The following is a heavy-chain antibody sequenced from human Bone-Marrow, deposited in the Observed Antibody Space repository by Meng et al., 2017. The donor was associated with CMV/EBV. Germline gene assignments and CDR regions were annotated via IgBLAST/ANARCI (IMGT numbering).Heavy chain of an antibody. CDR3: ARENFGENIYYYYSMDV. V-gene: IGHV4-39*07. Sequence: SETLSLTCTVPGGSISSSSYYWGWIRQPPGKGLEWIGSIYYSGSTYYNPSLKRRVTISVDTSKNQFSRKLSSVTAADTAVYYCARENFGENIYYYYSMDVWGQGTTVTVSS. D-gene: IGHD4-17*01. CDR2: IYYSGST. J-gene: IGHJ6*02. CDR1: GGSISSSSYY.